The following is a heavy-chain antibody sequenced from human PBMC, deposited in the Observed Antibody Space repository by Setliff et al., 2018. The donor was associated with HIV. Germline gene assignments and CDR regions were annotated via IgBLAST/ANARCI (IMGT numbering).Heavy chain of an antibody. CDR3: AKGDPFGDWASDY. CDR1: GFSFSDYY. V-gene: IGHV3-11*01. D-gene: IGHD3-16*01. CDR2: LSGTSSTI. J-gene: IGHJ4*02. Sequence: GGSLRLSCAASGFSFSDYYMYWIRQAPGKGLEWVSSLSGTSSTIYLADSVKGRFTISRDNAQNSLYLHMNSLRAEDTAMYYCAKGDPFGDWASDYWGQGTLVTVSS.